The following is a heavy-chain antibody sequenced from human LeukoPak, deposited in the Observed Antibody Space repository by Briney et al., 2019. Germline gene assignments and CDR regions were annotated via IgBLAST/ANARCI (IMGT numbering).Heavy chain of an antibody. D-gene: IGHD2-2*01. Sequence: GASVKVSCKASGYTFTSYHMHWVRQAPGQGLEWMGIINPSGGSTSYAQKFQGRATMTRDTSTSTVYMELSSLRSEDTAVYNCARDIVVAPAAMYYWGQGTLVTVSS. CDR3: ARDIVVAPAAMYY. J-gene: IGHJ4*02. CDR1: GYTFTSYH. V-gene: IGHV1-46*01. CDR2: INPSGGST.